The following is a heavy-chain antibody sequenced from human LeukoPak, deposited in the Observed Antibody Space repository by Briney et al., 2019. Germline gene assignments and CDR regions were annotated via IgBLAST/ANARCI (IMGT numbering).Heavy chain of an antibody. D-gene: IGHD3-3*01. CDR3: ARGRDRFFDY. CDR2: INHSGST. V-gene: IGHV4-34*01. Sequence: PSETLSLTCAVYGGSFSGYYWSWIRQPPGKGLEWIGEINHSGSTNYNPSLKSRVTISVDTSKNQFSLKLSSVTAADTAVYYCARGRDRFFDYWGQGTLVTVSS. CDR1: GGSFSGYY. J-gene: IGHJ4*02.